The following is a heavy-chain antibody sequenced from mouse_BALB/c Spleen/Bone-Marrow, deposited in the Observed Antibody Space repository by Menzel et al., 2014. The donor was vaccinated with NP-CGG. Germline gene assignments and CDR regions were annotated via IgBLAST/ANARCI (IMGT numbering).Heavy chain of an antibody. CDR3: ARLAVWGAMDY. CDR1: GFDFSRYW. V-gene: IGHV4-2*02. D-gene: IGHD2-10*02. J-gene: IGHJ4*01. CDR2: INPGSSTI. Sequence: SGGGLVQPGGSLNLSCAASGFDFSRYWMSWARQAPGKGQEWIGEINPGSSTINYTPSLKDKFIISRDNAKNTLYLQMSKVRSEDTALYYCARLAVWGAMDYWGQGTPVTVSS.